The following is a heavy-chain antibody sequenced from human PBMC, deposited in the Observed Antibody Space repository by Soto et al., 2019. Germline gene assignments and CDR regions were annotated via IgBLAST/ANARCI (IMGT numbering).Heavy chain of an antibody. CDR3: ARYWRKCLRPASADAFDS. CDR1: GGTFSSYA. D-gene: IGHD2-15*01. V-gene: IGHV1-69*13. J-gene: IGHJ3*02. CDR2: IIPIFGTA. Sequence: SVKVSCKASGGTFSSYAISWVRQAPGQGLEWMGGIIPIFGTANYAQKFQGRVTITADESTSTAYMELSSLRSEDTAVYYCARYWRKCLRPASADAFDSWGQGTMVPVS.